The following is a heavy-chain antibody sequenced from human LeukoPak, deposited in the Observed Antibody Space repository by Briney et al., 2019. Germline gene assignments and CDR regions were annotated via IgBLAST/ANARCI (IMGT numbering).Heavy chain of an antibody. Sequence: GGSLRLSCVASGFTFSSYAMSWVRQAPGMGLEWVSTISGNGDGIYQSDSAKGRFTISRDKSKSTLFLQMNSLRVDDTAVYYCARGRYCSGGTCLNAFDIWGQGTMVTVSS. J-gene: IGHJ3*02. CDR2: ISGNGDGI. CDR3: ARGRYCSGGTCLNAFDI. CDR1: GFTFSSYA. V-gene: IGHV3-23*01. D-gene: IGHD2-15*01.